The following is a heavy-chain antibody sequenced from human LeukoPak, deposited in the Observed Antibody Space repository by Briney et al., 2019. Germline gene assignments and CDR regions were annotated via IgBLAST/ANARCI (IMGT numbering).Heavy chain of an antibody. CDR1: GLTFRGYA. Sequence: PGGSLRLSCAASGLTFRGYAMHWVRQAPGKGLEWVAVISIDGSRQHYADVLEGRFTISRDNSKNTVSLQMSSLRTEDTAVYFCAREQSGSGWPGFDQWGQGTLVTVSS. J-gene: IGHJ4*02. V-gene: IGHV3-30*15. D-gene: IGHD6-19*01. CDR3: AREQSGSGWPGFDQ. CDR2: ISIDGSRQ.